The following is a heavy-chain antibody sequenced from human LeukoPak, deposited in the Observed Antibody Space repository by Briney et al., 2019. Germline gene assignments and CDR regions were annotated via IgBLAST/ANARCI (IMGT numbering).Heavy chain of an antibody. J-gene: IGHJ4*02. CDR2: TDTGGTT. Sequence: PGGSLRLSCSASGVIVSGTHMSWVRQAPGKGLEWVSATDTGGTTYYADSVQGRFTIYRDNSKNTLYLQMNSLRAEDTAVYYCAKDEATSGGGLASWGQGTLVSVSS. D-gene: IGHD3-16*01. CDR1: GVIVSGTH. V-gene: IGHV3-53*01. CDR3: AKDEATSGGGLAS.